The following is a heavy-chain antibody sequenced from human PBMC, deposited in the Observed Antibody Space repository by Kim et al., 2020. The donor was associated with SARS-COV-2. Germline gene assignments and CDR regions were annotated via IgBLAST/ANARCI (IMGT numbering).Heavy chain of an antibody. Sequence: ADSVKGRFTISRDNSKNTLYLQMNSLRAEDTAVYYCAKDSRAVVAVAGDYWGQGTLVTVSS. D-gene: IGHD6-19*01. V-gene: IGHV3-23*01. CDR3: AKDSRAVVAVAGDY. J-gene: IGHJ4*02.